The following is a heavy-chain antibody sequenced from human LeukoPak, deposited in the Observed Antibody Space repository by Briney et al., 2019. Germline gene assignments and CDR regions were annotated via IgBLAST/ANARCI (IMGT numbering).Heavy chain of an antibody. CDR2: ISSSSSCT. CDR3: ARRGSGIAAAGYFDY. V-gene: IGHV3-11*06. D-gene: IGHD6-13*01. J-gene: IGHJ4*02. Sequence: GGSLRLSCAASGFTFSDYYMSWIRQAPGKGLEWVSYISSSSSCTNYADSVKGRFTISRDNAKNSLYLQMNSLRAEDTAVYYCARRGSGIAAAGYFDYWGQGTLVTVSS. CDR1: GFTFSDYY.